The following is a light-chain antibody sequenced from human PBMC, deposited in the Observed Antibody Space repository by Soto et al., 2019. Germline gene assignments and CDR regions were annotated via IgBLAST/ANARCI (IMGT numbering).Light chain of an antibody. Sequence: DIQLTQSPSSLSASLGDRVTISCRASQNIDNYLHWYQQQSRKAPTVLIYAASVLRDGVPSRFSGSGFGTEFTLTINNLQPEDFATYYCQQSSSSPPITFGQGTRLDI. CDR2: AAS. CDR3: QQSSSSPPIT. J-gene: IGKJ5*01. CDR1: QNIDNY. V-gene: IGKV1-39*01.